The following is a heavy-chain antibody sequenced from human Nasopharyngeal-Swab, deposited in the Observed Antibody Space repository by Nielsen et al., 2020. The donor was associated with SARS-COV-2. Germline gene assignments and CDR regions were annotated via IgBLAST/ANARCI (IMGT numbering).Heavy chain of an antibody. Sequence: SETLSLTCTVSGGSISSYYWSWIRQPAGKGLEWIGRIYTSGSTNYNPSLKSRVTISVDTSKNQFSLKLSSVTAADTAVYYCARGFGARDGYNLLVDYWGQGTLVTVSS. J-gene: IGHJ4*02. CDR3: ARGFGARDGYNLLVDY. CDR1: GGSISSYY. D-gene: IGHD5-24*01. CDR2: IYTSGST. V-gene: IGHV4-4*07.